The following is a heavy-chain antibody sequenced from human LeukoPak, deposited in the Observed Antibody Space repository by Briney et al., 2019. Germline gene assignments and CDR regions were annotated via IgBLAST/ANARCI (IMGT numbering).Heavy chain of an antibody. Sequence: GGSLRLSCAASGFTFSDYAMHWVRQAPGKGLEWVAVISKDGSDKYYPGSVRGRFTISRDNSKNTIYLQMDSLRAEDTAIYYCARDYGWNYDYWGRGPLVTVPS. CDR3: ARDYGWNYDY. V-gene: IGHV3-30-3*01. D-gene: IGHD1-7*01. CDR1: GFTFSDYA. CDR2: ISKDGSDK. J-gene: IGHJ4*02.